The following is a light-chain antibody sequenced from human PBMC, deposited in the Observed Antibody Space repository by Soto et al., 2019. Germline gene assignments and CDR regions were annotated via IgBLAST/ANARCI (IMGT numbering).Light chain of an antibody. CDR1: TSNIGSHT. CDR3: ATWDDSLKGV. V-gene: IGLV1-44*01. Sequence: QSVLTQPPSASGTPGQRLTISCSGSTSNIGSHTVNWYQYLPGTAPKLLIITNNQRPSGVPDRFSGYKSDTSASLVISGLQSEDEADYYRATWDDSLKGVFGTGTKVTVL. J-gene: IGLJ1*01. CDR2: TNN.